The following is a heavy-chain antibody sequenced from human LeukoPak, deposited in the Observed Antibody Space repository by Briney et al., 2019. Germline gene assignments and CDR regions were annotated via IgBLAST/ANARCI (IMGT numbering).Heavy chain of an antibody. V-gene: IGHV3-66*01. Sequence: GGSLRLSCAASGFTVSSNYMSWVRQAPGKGLERVSVTYSGGSTYCADSVKGRFTISRDNSKNTLYLQMNSLRAEDTAVYYCARAPIDYGGKDWGQGTLVTVSS. CDR1: GFTVSSNY. CDR2: TYSGGST. CDR3: ARAPIDYGGKD. J-gene: IGHJ4*02. D-gene: IGHD4-23*01.